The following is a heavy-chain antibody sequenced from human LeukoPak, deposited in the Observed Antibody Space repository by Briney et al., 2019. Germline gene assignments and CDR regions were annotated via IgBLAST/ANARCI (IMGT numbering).Heavy chain of an antibody. V-gene: IGHV3-66*01. D-gene: IGHD6-19*01. CDR2: IYSDGST. CDR1: GFTVSSNY. J-gene: IGHJ4*02. CDR3: ASAQWLATFDY. Sequence: GGSLRLSCAASGFTVSSNYMSWVRQAPGKGLEWVSIIYSDGSTYYADSVKGRFTISRDNSKNTLYLQMNSLRVEDTAVYHCASAQWLATFDYWGQGNLVTVSS.